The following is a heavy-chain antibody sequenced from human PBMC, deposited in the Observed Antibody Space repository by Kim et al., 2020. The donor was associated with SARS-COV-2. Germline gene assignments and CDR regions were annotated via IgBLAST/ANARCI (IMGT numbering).Heavy chain of an antibody. CDR1: GFTFDDYA. CDR2: ISWNSGSI. Sequence: GGSLRLSCAASGFTFDDYAMHWVRQAPGKGLEWVSGISWNSGSIGYADSVKGRFTISRDNAKNSLYLQMNSLRAEDTALYYCAKAYDILTGYSPVDYWGQGTLVTVSS. V-gene: IGHV3-9*01. D-gene: IGHD3-9*01. CDR3: AKAYDILTGYSPVDY. J-gene: IGHJ4*02.